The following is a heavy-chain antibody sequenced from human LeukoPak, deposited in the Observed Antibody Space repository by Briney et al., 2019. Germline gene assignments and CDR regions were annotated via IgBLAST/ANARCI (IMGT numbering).Heavy chain of an antibody. CDR3: ARQGEIGFDY. J-gene: IGHJ4*02. D-gene: IGHD3-16*01. Sequence: GESQKISCKGSGYSFTSYWISWVRQMPGKGLEWMGRINPSDSYTNYSPSFQGHVTISADKSISTAYLQWSSLKASDTAMYYCARQGEIGFDYWGQGTLVTAYS. CDR2: INPSDSYT. CDR1: GYSFTSYW. V-gene: IGHV5-10-1*01.